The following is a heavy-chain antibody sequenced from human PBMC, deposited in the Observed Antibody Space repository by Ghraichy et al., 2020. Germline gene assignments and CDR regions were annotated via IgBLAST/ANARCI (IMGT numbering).Heavy chain of an antibody. CDR3: VKDKWEMPM. J-gene: IGHJ3*01. V-gene: IGHV3-30*02. CDR1: GFNFRTCG. CDR2: IQYDGNPI. D-gene: IGHD1-26*01. Sequence: GGSLRLSCAASGFNFRTCGMHWVRQAPGKGLEWVAFIQYDGNPILQSDAVKGRFTISRDNSKNTLFLQMNNLRAEDTAIYYCVKDKWEMPMWGQGTMVTVSS.